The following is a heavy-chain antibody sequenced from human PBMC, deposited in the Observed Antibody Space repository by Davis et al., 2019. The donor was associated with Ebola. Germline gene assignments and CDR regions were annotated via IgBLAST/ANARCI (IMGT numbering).Heavy chain of an antibody. V-gene: IGHV2-5*02. D-gene: IGHD3-3*01. Sequence: SGPTLVKPTQTLTLTCNFSGFSLTTSGVGVGWIRQAPGEALEWLALIYWDDDKRYSPSLKSRLTITKDTSNNQVVLRMTNADPVDTGTYFCARVIWSAYLSTWFDSWGQGTLVTVSS. CDR1: GFSLTTSGVG. J-gene: IGHJ5*01. CDR3: ARVIWSAYLSTWFDS. CDR2: IYWDDDK.